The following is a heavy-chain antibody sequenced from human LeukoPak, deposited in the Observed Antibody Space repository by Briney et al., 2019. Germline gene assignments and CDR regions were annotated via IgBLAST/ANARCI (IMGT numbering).Heavy chain of an antibody. V-gene: IGHV3-23*01. J-gene: IGHJ4*02. D-gene: IGHD1/OR15-1a*01. CDR1: GFTFSSHG. CDR2: ISIGGDTT. CDR3: ARSREHKYEVDY. Sequence: GGSLRLSCAASGFTFSSHGMCWVRQAPGRGLEWVSSISIGGDTTYADSVKGRFTISRDNSKNTLYLQMNSLRAEDTAVYYCARSREHKYEVDYWGQGTLVTVSS.